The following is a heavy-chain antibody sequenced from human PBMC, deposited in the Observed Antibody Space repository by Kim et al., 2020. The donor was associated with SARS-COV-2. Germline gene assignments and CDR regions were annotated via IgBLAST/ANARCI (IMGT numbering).Heavy chain of an antibody. J-gene: IGHJ3*02. CDR3: ARALDIVVVPAANDAFDI. CDR1: GYTFTSYH. CDR2: INPSGGST. D-gene: IGHD2-2*01. V-gene: IGHV1-46*01. Sequence: ASVKVSCKASGYTFTSYHMHWVRQAPGQGLEWMGIINPSGGSTSYAQKFQGRVTMTRDTSTSTVYMAMSSLRSEDTAVYYCARALDIVVVPAANDAFDICGEGRMVTLSS.